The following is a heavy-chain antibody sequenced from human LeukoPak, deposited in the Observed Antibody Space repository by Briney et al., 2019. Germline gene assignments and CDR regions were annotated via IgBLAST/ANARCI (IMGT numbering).Heavy chain of an antibody. CDR2: ISGSGGST. Sequence: SGGSLRLSCAASGFTFDDYAMHWVRQAPGKGLEWVPGISGSGGSTYYADSVKGRFTISRDNSKNTLYLQMNSLRAEDTAVYYCATAVGQDAFDIWGQGTMVTVSS. D-gene: IGHD6-19*01. CDR3: ATAVGQDAFDI. V-gene: IGHV3-23*01. J-gene: IGHJ3*02. CDR1: GFTFDDYA.